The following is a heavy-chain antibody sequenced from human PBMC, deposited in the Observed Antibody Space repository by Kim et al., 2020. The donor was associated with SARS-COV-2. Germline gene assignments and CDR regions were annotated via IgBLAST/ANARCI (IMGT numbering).Heavy chain of an antibody. CDR2: ISYDGSNK. J-gene: IGHJ4*02. CDR3: AKDPRYDSSGPFDY. V-gene: IGHV3-30*18. D-gene: IGHD3-22*01. CDR1: GFTFSSYG. Sequence: GGSLRLSCAASGFTFSSYGMHWVRQAPGKGLEWVAVISYDGSNKYYADSVKGRFTISRDNSKNTLYLQMNSLRAEDTAVYDCAKDPRYDSSGPFDYWGQG.